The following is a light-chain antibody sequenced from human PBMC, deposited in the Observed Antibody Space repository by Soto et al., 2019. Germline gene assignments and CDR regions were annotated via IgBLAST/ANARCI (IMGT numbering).Light chain of an antibody. CDR2: GAS. J-gene: IGKJ2*01. Sequence: EIVMTQSPDTLSVSPGERATLSCRASQSVSSNLAWYQQKAGQAPRLLIYGASTRATGIPARFSGSGSGTEFTLTISSLQSEDFAVYYCQQYNNWPPYTFGQGTKLEIK. V-gene: IGKV3-15*01. CDR1: QSVSSN. CDR3: QQYNNWPPYT.